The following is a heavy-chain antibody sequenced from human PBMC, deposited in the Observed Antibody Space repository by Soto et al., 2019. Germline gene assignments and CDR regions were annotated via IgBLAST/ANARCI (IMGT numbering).Heavy chain of an antibody. CDR2: TYYRSRWYN. V-gene: IGHV6-1*01. Sequence: SQTLSLTCAISGDSVSSNIAAWNWIRQSPSRGLEWLGRTYYRSRWYNDYAVSVESRITINPDTSKNQFLLQLNSVTTEDTAVYYCARGVLGWTYAAAVLDAFDIWGQGTMVTVSS. D-gene: IGHD3-16*01. J-gene: IGHJ3*02. CDR1: GDSVSSNIAA. CDR3: ARGVLGWTYAAAVLDAFDI.